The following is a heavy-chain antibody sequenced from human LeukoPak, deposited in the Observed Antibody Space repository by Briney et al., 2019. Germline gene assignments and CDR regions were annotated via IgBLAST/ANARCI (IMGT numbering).Heavy chain of an antibody. CDR1: GFTFSSYA. V-gene: IGHV3-23*01. Sequence: PGGSLRLSCAASGFTFSSYAMSWVRQAPGKGLEWVSAISGSGSTIYYADSVKGRFTISRDNAKNSLYLQMNSLRAEDTAVYYCARADYGDYSLGYWGQGTLVTVSS. J-gene: IGHJ4*02. D-gene: IGHD4-17*01. CDR3: ARADYGDYSLGY. CDR2: ISGSGSTI.